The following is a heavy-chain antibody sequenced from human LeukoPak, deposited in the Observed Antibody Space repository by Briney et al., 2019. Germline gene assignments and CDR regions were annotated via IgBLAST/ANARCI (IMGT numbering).Heavy chain of an antibody. J-gene: IGHJ3*02. Sequence: GGSLRLSCAASELTLNTYAMHWVRQAPGKGLEWVAIVWSGGSRNTYADSVKGRFTISRDNSKNTLYLQMNGLRVEDTAIYYCAKESNGLDIWGRGTMVIVTS. CDR1: ELTLNTYA. CDR2: VWSGGSRN. V-gene: IGHV3-30*02. D-gene: IGHD2-8*01. CDR3: AKESNGLDI.